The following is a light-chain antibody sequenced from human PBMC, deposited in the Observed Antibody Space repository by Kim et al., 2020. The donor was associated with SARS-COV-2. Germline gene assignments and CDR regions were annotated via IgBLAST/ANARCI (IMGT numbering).Light chain of an antibody. CDR2: EVS. Sequence: GQSTTTSVPGTSRDVGSYNLASCYQQHPGKAPKLMIYEVSKRPSGVSNRFSGSKSGNTASLTISGLHAEDEADYYCCSYAGSSIVVFGGGTQLTVL. V-gene: IGLV2-23*02. CDR3: CSYAGSSIVV. J-gene: IGLJ2*01. CDR1: SRDVGSYNL.